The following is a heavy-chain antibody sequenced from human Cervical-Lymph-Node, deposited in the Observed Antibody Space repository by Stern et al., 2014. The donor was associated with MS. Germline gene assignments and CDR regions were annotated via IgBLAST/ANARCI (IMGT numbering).Heavy chain of an antibody. V-gene: IGHV7-4-1*01. CDR3: ASLGATGFGGSPTGY. J-gene: IGHJ4*02. CDR2: INTYTGTP. D-gene: IGHD2-15*01. Sequence: QVQLVQSGSELKKPGASVKVSCKASGYNFTSSAMNWVRQAPGQGLEWMGWINTYTGTPTYGQDFTGRVAFSSDTSANTAYLQIGRLKAEDSAMYYCASLGATGFGGSPTGYWGQGTLVTVSA. CDR1: GYNFTSSA.